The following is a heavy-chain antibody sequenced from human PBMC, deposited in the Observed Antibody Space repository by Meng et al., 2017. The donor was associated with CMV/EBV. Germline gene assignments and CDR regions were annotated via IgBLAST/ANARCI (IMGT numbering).Heavy chain of an antibody. V-gene: IGHV4-4*07. D-gene: IGHD2-15*01. Sequence: QGSGHGAGKPLVTPVPPSTLSGGAIGSSYRSGVRQPSGKGLEWIGRIYTSGGTNYHPSLKSRVTMSVDTSQNQFSLKLSSVTAADTAVYYCARSMVVAGDWFDPWGQGTLVTVSS. CDR2: IYTSGGT. CDR3: ARSMVVAGDWFDP. J-gene: IGHJ5*02. CDR1: GGAIGSSY.